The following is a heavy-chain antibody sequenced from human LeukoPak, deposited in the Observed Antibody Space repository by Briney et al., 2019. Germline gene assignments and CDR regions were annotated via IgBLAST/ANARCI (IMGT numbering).Heavy chain of an antibody. J-gene: IGHJ4*02. CDR3: AKELCSGGSCYRGIFDY. V-gene: IGHV3-23*01. CDR2: ISGSGGST. Sequence: PGGSLRLSCAASGFTFSSYAMSWVRQAPGKGLEWVSAISGSGGSTYYADFVKGRFTISRDNSKNTLYLQMNSLRAEDTAVYYCAKELCSGGSCYRGIFDYWGQGTLVTVSS. CDR1: GFTFSSYA. D-gene: IGHD2-15*01.